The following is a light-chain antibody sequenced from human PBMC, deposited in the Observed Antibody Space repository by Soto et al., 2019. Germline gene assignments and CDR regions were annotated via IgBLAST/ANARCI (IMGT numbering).Light chain of an antibody. Sequence: ETVLRQSQGTLSLSPWDIATLSCRPSQTVGTNAVVWFQQKPGQAPRLVMYQTSARATGIPDRFSGSGSGTDFTLTISRLETEDFEVYYCHHHGSVPYTFGQGTRLEI. CDR2: QTS. J-gene: IGKJ2*01. V-gene: IGKV3-20*01. CDR1: QTVGTNA. CDR3: HHHGSVPYT.